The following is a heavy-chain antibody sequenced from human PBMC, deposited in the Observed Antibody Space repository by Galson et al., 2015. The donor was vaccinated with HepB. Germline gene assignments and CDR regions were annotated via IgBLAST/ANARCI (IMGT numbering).Heavy chain of an antibody. V-gene: IGHV3-30*18. CDR1: GFTFSSYG. J-gene: IGHJ6*02. D-gene: IGHD3-22*01. CDR2: ISYDGSNK. CDR3: AKEHYYDSSGYYPTPGHYYYYYGMDV. Sequence: SLRLSCAASGFTFSSYGMHWVRQAPGKGLEWVAVISYDGSNKYYADSVKGRFTISRDNSKNTLYLKMNSLRAEDTAVYYCAKEHYYDSSGYYPTPGHYYYYYGMDVWGQGTTVTVSS.